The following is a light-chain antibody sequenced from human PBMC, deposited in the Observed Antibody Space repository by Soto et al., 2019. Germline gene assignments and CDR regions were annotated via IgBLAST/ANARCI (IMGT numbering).Light chain of an antibody. J-gene: IGLJ2*01. CDR2: EVS. Sequence: QSALTQPPSASGSLGKSVTIPCTGTSSDVGDYNYVSWYQQHPGKVPKLMIYEVSKRPSGVPDRFSGSKSGNTASLTVSGLQAEDEADYYCSSFAGSPVVFGGGTKLTVL. CDR3: SSFAGSPVV. CDR1: SSDVGDYNY. V-gene: IGLV2-8*01.